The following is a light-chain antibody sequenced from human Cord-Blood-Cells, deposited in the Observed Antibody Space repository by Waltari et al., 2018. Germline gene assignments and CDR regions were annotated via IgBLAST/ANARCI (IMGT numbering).Light chain of an antibody. CDR2: QDS. CDR3: QAWDSSTAV. Sequence: SYALTQPPSVSVSPGQTASITCSGVKSGDNYACWYQQKPGPSPVLVIYQDSKRPPGFPDRVSGSNSGNTATLTISGTQAMDEADYYCQAWDSSTAVFGGGTKLTVL. V-gene: IGLV3-1*01. CDR1: KSGDNY. J-gene: IGLJ3*02.